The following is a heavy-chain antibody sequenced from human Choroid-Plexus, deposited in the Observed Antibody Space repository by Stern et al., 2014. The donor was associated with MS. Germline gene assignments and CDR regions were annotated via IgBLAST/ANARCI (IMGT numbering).Heavy chain of an antibody. CDR2: VSPDGSYK. CDR3: AKDRQYLTYFFDH. J-gene: IGHJ5*02. Sequence: VQLVESGGGVVQPGRPLRLSCVASGFTFGSCDMHWVRQGPGKGLEWVGGVSPDGSYKYYAASVKGRFTISRDNSQNTLYMQMSSLRPEDTAVYYCAKDRQYLTYFFDHWGQGSLVTVSS. CDR1: GFTFGSCD. V-gene: IGHV3-30*18. D-gene: IGHD2/OR15-2a*01.